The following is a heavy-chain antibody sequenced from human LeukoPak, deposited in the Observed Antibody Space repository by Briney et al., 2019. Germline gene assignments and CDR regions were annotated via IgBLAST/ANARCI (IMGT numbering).Heavy chain of an antibody. J-gene: IGHJ5*02. Sequence: SQTLSLTCTVSGGSISSGSYYWSWIRQPAGKGLEWIGRIYTSGSTNYNPSLKSRVTISVDTSKNQFSLKLSSVTAADTAMYYCARAVGSSESNWFDPWGQGTLATVSS. D-gene: IGHD1-26*01. CDR2: IYTSGST. V-gene: IGHV4-61*02. CDR3: ARAVGSSESNWFDP. CDR1: GGSISSGSYY.